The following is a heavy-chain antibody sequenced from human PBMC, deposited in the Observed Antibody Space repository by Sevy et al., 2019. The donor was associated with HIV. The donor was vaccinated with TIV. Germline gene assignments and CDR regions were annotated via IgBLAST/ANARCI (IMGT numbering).Heavy chain of an antibody. CDR1: GFTFDDYA. CDR3: AKDMGGYSSIRPAMLFDI. Sequence: GGSLRLSCAASGFTFDDYAMHWVRQAPGKGLEWVSGISWNSGSIGYADSVKGRFTISRDNAKNSLYLQMNSLRAEDTALYYCAKDMGGYSSIRPAMLFDIWGQGTMVTVSS. D-gene: IGHD6-13*01. CDR2: ISWNSGSI. J-gene: IGHJ3*02. V-gene: IGHV3-9*01.